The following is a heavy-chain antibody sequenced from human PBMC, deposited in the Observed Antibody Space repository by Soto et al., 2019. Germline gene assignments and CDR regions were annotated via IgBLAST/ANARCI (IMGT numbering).Heavy chain of an antibody. V-gene: IGHV4-39*01. Sequence: QLQLQESGPGLVKPSETLSLTCTVSGGSISSSSYYWGWIRQPPGKGLEWIGSIYYSGSTYYNPSLKSRVTISVDTSKNQFSLKLSSVTAADTAVYYCARRRGGGSGRDAFDIWGQGTMVTVSS. D-gene: IGHD2-15*01. CDR2: IYYSGST. J-gene: IGHJ3*02. CDR1: GGSISSSSYY. CDR3: ARRRGGGSGRDAFDI.